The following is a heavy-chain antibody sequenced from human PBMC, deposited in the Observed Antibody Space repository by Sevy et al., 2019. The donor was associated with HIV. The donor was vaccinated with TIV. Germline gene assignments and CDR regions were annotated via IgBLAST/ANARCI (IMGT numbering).Heavy chain of an antibody. CDR2: IYPGDSDT. J-gene: IGHJ6*02. V-gene: IGHV5-51*01. D-gene: IGHD3-9*01. CDR3: ARLGSNRLGHYGLDV. CDR1: GYSFSNYW. Sequence: GESLKISCKGSGYSFSNYWIAWVRQMPGKGLEWMGIIYPGDSDTRYSPSFQGQVIISADKSISTAYLQRSSLKASDSAIYYCARLGSNRLGHYGLDVWGQGTTVTVSS.